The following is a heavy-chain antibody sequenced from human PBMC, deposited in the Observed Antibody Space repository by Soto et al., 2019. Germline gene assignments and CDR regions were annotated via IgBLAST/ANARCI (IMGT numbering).Heavy chain of an antibody. CDR1: GFTFSSYG. D-gene: IGHD3-3*01. J-gene: IGHJ6*03. Sequence: QVQLVESGGGVVQPGRSLRLSCAASGFTFSSYGMHWVRQAPGKGLEWVAVISYDGSNKYYADSVKGRFTISRDNSKNTLYLQMNSLRAEDTAVYYCAKDPRGVYDFWSGRYYYYYMDVWGKGTTVTVSS. V-gene: IGHV3-30*18. CDR2: ISYDGSNK. CDR3: AKDPRGVYDFWSGRYYYYYMDV.